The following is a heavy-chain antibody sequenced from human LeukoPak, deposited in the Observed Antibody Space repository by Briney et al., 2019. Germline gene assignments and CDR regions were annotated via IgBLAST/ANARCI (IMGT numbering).Heavy chain of an antibody. CDR3: ARESISPYYDFWSRKGSWFDP. Sequence: PGRSLRLSCAASGFTFSSYGMHWVRQAPGKGLEWVAVIWYDGSNKYYADCVKGRFTISRDNSKNTLYLQMNSLRAEDTAVYYCARESISPYYDFWSRKGSWFDPWGQGTLVTVSS. J-gene: IGHJ5*02. CDR1: GFTFSSYG. CDR2: IWYDGSNK. D-gene: IGHD3-3*01. V-gene: IGHV3-33*01.